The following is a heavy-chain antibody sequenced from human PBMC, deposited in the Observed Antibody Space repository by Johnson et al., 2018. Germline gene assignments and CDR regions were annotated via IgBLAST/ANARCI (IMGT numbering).Heavy chain of an antibody. CDR1: GFTFSNAW. J-gene: IGHJ6*02. D-gene: IGHD1-1*01. CDR2: IKSKTDGGTT. V-gene: IGHV3-15*01. CDR3: TTANQYKDSYYYYSYGMDV. Sequence: EVQLVETGGGVVQPGRSLRLSCAASGFTFSNAWMSWVRQAPGKGLEWVGRIKSKTDGGTTDYAAPVKGRFTISRDDSKNTLYLQMNSRKTEDTAVYYCTTANQYKDSYYYYSYGMDVWGQGTTVTVSS.